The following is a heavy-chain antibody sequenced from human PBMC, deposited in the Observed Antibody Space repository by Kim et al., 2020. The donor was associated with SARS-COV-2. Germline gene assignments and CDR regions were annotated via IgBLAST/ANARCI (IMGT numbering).Heavy chain of an antibody. V-gene: IGHV3-48*02. CDR3: TRDPHALDF. CDR2: IRFGGATI. Sequence: GGSLRLSCAASGFTVSTYSMNWARQAPGKGLEWVAYIRFGGATIYYADSVRGRFTTSRDDPTNSLYLEMNNLREDDTAVYYCTRDPHALDFWGRGTLVTVAS. J-gene: IGHJ4*02. CDR1: GFTVSTYS.